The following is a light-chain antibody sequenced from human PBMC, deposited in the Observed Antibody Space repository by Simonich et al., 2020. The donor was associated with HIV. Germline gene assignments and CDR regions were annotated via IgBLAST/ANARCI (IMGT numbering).Light chain of an antibody. CDR3: QQYNNWPRT. CDR1: HSVSSN. Sequence: EIVMTQSPATLSVSPGERATLPCRASHSVSSNLAWYQQKPGQAPRLLIYGASTRATGIPARFIGSGSGTEFTLTINSLQSEDFAVYYCQQYNNWPRTFGQGTKVEIK. CDR2: GAS. J-gene: IGKJ1*01. V-gene: IGKV3-15*01.